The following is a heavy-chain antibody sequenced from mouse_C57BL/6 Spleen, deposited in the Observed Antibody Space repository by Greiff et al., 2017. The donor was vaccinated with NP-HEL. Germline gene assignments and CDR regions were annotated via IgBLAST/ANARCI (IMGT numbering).Heavy chain of an antibody. CDR3: TITTVVDPYWYFDV. J-gene: IGHJ1*03. D-gene: IGHD1-1*01. CDR1: GFNIKDDY. CDR2: IDPENGDT. V-gene: IGHV14-4*01. Sequence: EVQLQQSGAELVRPGASVKLSCTASGFNIKDDYMHWVKQRPEQGLEWIGWIDPENGDTEYASKFQGKATITADTSSNTAYLQLSSLTSEDTAVYYCTITTVVDPYWYFDVWGTGTTVTVSS.